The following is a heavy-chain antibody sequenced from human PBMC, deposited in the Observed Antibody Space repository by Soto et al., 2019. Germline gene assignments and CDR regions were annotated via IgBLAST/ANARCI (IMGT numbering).Heavy chain of an antibody. J-gene: IGHJ6*02. V-gene: IGHV1-3*01. CDR3: ARGANYDFWSGHDYYYGMDV. CDR1: GYTFTSYA. Sequence: QVQLVQSGAEVKKPGASVKVSCKASGYTFTSYAMHWVRQAPGQRLEWMGWINAGNGNTKYSQKFQGRVTITRDTSASTAYMELSSLRSEDTAVYYCARGANYDFWSGHDYYYGMDVWGQGTTVTVSS. D-gene: IGHD3-3*01. CDR2: INAGNGNT.